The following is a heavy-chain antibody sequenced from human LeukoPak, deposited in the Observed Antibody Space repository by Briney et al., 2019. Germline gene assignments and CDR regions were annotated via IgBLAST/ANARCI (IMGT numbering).Heavy chain of an antibody. D-gene: IGHD6-13*01. Sequence: PGGSLRPPCAASGFTFSSYWMSWVRQAPGKGLEWVANIKQDGSEKYYVDSVKGRFTISRDNAKNSLYLQMNSLRAEDTAVYYCARLETGIAAAGTGYFDYWGQGTLVTVSS. J-gene: IGHJ4*02. CDR1: GFTFSSYW. CDR2: IKQDGSEK. CDR3: ARLETGIAAAGTGYFDY. V-gene: IGHV3-7*05.